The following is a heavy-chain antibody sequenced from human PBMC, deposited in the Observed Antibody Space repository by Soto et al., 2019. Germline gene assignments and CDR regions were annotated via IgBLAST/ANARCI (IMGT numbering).Heavy chain of an antibody. CDR2: ISGSGGST. J-gene: IGHJ4*02. CDR1: GFTFSSYA. Sequence: PGGSLRLSCAASGFTFSSYAMSWVRQAPGKGLEWVSAISGSGGSTYYADSVKGRFTISRDNSKNTLYLQMNSLRAEDTAVYYCAKGIFRYYYDSSGYFRIPNDYWGQGTLVTVSS. CDR3: AKGIFRYYYDSSGYFRIPNDY. D-gene: IGHD3-22*01. V-gene: IGHV3-23*01.